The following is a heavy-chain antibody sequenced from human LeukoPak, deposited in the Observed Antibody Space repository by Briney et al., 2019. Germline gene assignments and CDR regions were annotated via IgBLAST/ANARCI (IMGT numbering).Heavy chain of an antibody. V-gene: IGHV3-7*05. Sequence: PGGSLRLSCAASGFTFSHYWMSWVRQAPGKGLEWVANINQDAGETYYVHSVKGRFTISRQNAKSSLYLQMSSLRADDTAVYYCARDNSGPQNWGQGTLVTVSS. D-gene: IGHD2/OR15-2a*01. CDR2: INQDAGET. CDR3: ARDNSGPQN. CDR1: GFTFSHYW. J-gene: IGHJ4*02.